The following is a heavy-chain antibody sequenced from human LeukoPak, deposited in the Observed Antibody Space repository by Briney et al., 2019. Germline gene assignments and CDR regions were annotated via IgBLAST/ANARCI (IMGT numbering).Heavy chain of an antibody. CDR3: ARVTGYVVEDYFDY. V-gene: IGHV4-59*01. D-gene: IGHD2-15*01. CDR2: IYYSGST. J-gene: IGHJ4*02. Sequence: SETLSLTCSVSGGSISSCYWSWIRQPPGKGLEWIGYIYYSGSTYYNPSLKSRVTISVDTSKNQFSLRLSSVTAADTAVYYCARVTGYVVEDYFDYWGQGTLVTVSS. CDR1: GGSISSCY.